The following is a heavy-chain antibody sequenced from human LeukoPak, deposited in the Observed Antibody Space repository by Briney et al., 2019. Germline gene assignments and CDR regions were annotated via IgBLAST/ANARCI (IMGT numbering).Heavy chain of an antibody. V-gene: IGHV3-48*03. CDR1: GFTFRSYE. CDR2: ISSSGTTV. Sequence: GGSLRLSCAASGFTFRSYEMNWVRQAPGKGLDRVSYISSSGTTVYYADSVRGRFTISRDNAKNSLYLQMDSLRADDTAVYYCARSTKAASDHWGQGTLVTVSS. D-gene: IGHD6-25*01. CDR3: ARSTKAASDH. J-gene: IGHJ4*02.